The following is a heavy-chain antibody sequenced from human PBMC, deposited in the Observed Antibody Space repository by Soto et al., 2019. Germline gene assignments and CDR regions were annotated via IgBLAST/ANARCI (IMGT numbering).Heavy chain of an antibody. CDR3: ARVCGGDCHYGMDV. CDR1: YGSISSSSYC. Sequence: PSEAMSLTNTVSYGSISSSSYCWGWIRQPPGKGLEWIGSIYYSGSTYYNPSLKSQVTISVDTSKNQFSLKLSSVTAADTAVYYCARVCGGDCHYGMDVWGQGTTVTVS. CDR2: IYYSGST. V-gene: IGHV4-39*01. J-gene: IGHJ6*02. D-gene: IGHD2-21*02.